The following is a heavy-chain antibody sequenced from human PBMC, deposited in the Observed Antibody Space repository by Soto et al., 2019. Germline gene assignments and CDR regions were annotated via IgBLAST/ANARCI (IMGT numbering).Heavy chain of an antibody. CDR1: GFTFSSYG. D-gene: IGHD3-3*01. J-gene: IGHJ6*02. CDR3: ARDQRYYDFWSGPPYYYGMDF. Sequence: QVQLVESGGGVVQPGRSLRLSCAASGFTFSSYGMHWVRQAPGKGLEWVAVIWYDGSNKYYADSVKGRFTISRDNSKNTLYLQMNSLRAEDTAVYYCARDQRYYDFWSGPPYYYGMDFWGQGTTVTVSS. V-gene: IGHV3-33*01. CDR2: IWYDGSNK.